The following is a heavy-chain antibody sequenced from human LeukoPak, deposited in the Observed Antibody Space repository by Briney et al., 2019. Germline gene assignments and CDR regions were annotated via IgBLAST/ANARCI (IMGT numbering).Heavy chain of an antibody. J-gene: IGHJ5*02. CDR3: ARGRRAARSWAWFDP. CDR2: INHSGST. D-gene: IGHD6-6*01. V-gene: IGHV4-34*01. Sequence: SETLSLTCAVYGGSFSGYYWSWIRQPPGKGLEWIGEINHSGSTNYNPSLKSRVTISVDTSKNQFSLKLSSVTAADTAVYYCARGRRAARSWAWFDPWGQGTLVTVSS. CDR1: GGSFSGYY.